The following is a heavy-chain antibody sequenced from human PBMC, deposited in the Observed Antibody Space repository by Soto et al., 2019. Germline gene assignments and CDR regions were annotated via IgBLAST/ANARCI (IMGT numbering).Heavy chain of an antibody. V-gene: IGHV4-4*07. CDR2: IHGSGSA. D-gene: IGHD6-13*01. CDR3: ARSSHKESWFDP. CDR1: NGSISNFY. Sequence: QVQLQESGPGLVKPSETLSLTCTVSNGSISNFYWNWIRQSAGKELEWIGRIHGSGSATYNPSLRSRVTMSVDTSKNQFSLKVNSVTGADTAVYYCARSSHKESWFDPWGQGTLVTVSS. J-gene: IGHJ5*02.